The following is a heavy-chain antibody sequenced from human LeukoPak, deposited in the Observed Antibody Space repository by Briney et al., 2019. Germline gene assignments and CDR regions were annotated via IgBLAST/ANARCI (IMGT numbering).Heavy chain of an antibody. CDR1: GYTFTTYS. D-gene: IGHD5-18*01. CDR2: INAGNGNT. V-gene: IGHV1-3*01. J-gene: IGHJ4*02. Sequence: ASVKVSCKASGYTFTTYSINWLRQAPGQRLEWMGWINAGNGNTKYSQKFQGRVTITRDTSASTAYMELSSLRSEDTAVYYCARDRSYGYFDYWGQGTLVTVSS. CDR3: ARDRSYGYFDY.